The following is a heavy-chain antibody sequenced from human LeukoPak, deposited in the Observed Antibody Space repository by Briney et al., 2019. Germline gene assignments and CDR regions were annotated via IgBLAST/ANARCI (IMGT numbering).Heavy chain of an antibody. D-gene: IGHD3-3*01. V-gene: IGHV1-18*01. CDR3: AREGDYDFWSGYYYLFDY. CDR1: GYTFTSYG. CDR2: ISPYNGDT. Sequence: ASVKVSCKASGYTFTSYGISWVRQAPGPGLEWMGWISPYNGDTNYAQNLQGRVTMTTDTSTNTAYMDLRSLRSDDTAVYYCAREGDYDFWSGYYYLFDYWGQGTLVTVSS. J-gene: IGHJ4*02.